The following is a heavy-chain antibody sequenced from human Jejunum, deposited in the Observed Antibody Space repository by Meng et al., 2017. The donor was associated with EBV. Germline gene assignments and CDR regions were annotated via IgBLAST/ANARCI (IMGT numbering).Heavy chain of an antibody. CDR3: TRNLGYCSGGSCA. D-gene: IGHD2-15*01. CDR1: GFTFRGST. Sequence: VLRGEYGGGLFQPGGSLNFSCAAAGFTFRGSTMHWVRQASGKGLEWVGRIRSKAYSSATAYAASVKGRFTISRDDSKNTAYLQMNSLKTEDTAVYYCTRNLGYCSGGSCAWGQGTLVTVSS. CDR2: IRSKAYSSAT. V-gene: IGHV3-73*02. J-gene: IGHJ5*02.